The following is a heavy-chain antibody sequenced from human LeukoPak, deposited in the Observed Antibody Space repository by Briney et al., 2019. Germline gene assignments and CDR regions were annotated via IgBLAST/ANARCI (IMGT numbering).Heavy chain of an antibody. CDR3: ARVSLGTGTTAYYYYMDV. CDR2: IYYRGST. CDR1: GGSISSYY. Sequence: SETLSPTCTIPGGSISSYYWGWIRQPPGKGLGWIGYIYYRGSTHFHPSLRSRVTISVDTSKNQFSLKLSSVTAADTAVYYCARVSLGTGTTAYYYYMDVWGKGTTVTVSS. V-gene: IGHV4-59*01. J-gene: IGHJ6*03. D-gene: IGHD3-16*02.